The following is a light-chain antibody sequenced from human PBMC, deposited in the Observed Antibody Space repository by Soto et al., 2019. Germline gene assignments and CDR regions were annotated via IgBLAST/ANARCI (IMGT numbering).Light chain of an antibody. CDR3: QQYDRSWT. CDR1: QSVSHNY. Sequence: EIVLTQSPGTLSLSPGDRATLSCRASQSVSHNYLAWFQQRPGQAPRLLIYGASSRPTGIPDRFSGSGSGTDFILTISRLEPEDFGVYYCQQYDRSWTFGQGTKVEIK. V-gene: IGKV3-20*01. CDR2: GAS. J-gene: IGKJ1*01.